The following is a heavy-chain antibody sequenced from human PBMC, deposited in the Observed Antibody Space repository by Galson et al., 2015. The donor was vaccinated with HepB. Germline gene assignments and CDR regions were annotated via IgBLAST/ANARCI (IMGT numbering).Heavy chain of an antibody. D-gene: IGHD3-10*01. Sequence: TLSLTCTVSGGSISSGGYYWSWIRQHPGKGLEWIGYIYYSGSTYYNPSLKSRVTISVDTSKNQFSLKLSSVTAADTAVYYCARDGYYYGSGSYSQPEYYFDYWGQGTLVTVSS. CDR2: IYYSGST. V-gene: IGHV4-31*03. J-gene: IGHJ4*02. CDR3: ARDGYYYGSGSYSQPEYYFDY. CDR1: GGSISSGGYY.